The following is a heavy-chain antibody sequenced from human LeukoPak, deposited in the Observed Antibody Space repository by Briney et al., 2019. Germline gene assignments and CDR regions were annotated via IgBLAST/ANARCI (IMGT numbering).Heavy chain of an antibody. CDR2: ISGGAGGT. V-gene: IGHV3-23*01. J-gene: IGHJ4*02. CDR1: GITLSNYG. CDR3: ARTTRLVGAYYFDY. Sequence: GGSLRLSCAVSGITLSNYGMSWVRQAPGKGLERVAGISGGAGGTTYADSVKGRFTISRDNNKNTLFLQMNSLRAEDAAVYYCARTTRLVGAYYFDYWGQGTLVTDSS. D-gene: IGHD1-26*01.